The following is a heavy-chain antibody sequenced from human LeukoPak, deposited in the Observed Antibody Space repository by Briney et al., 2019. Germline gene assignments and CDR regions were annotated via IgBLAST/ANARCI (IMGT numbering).Heavy chain of an antibody. CDR3: AGGGSPHI. CDR1: GGSINNDF. CDR2: LYISGST. Sequence: PSETLSLTCTVSGGSINNDFLTWVRQPAGKALEWIGRLYISGSTTSNPSLKSRFPMSLAISMTQFSRKLKSVRAADTAVYNCAGGGSPHIGGQGTMVTVSS. D-gene: IGHD1-26*01. V-gene: IGHV4-4*07. J-gene: IGHJ3*02.